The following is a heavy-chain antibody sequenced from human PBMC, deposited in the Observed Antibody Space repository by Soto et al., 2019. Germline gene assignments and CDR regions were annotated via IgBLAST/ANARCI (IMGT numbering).Heavy chain of an antibody. Sequence: EVQLLDSGGGLVQPGGSLRLSCAASGFTFSNYAMSWVRQAPGKGLEWVSTISGNGGSTYYADSLKGRFTISRDNSKNMLLLQINSLRDDESAVYCCAKRPVSIITFDYWGQGTPGTVSA. CDR2: ISGNGGST. CDR1: GFTFSNYA. J-gene: IGHJ4*02. V-gene: IGHV3-23*01. D-gene: IGHD2-2*01. CDR3: AKRPVSIITFDY.